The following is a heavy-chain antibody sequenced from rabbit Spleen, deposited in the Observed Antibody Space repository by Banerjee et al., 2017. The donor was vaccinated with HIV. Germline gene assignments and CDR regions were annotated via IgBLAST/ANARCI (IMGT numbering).Heavy chain of an antibody. CDR2: IERIFGNT. V-gene: IGHV1S47*01. Sequence: QEQLVESGGGLVQPGGSLKLSCKASGFAFSNYGWRWVRHAPGKWLGWIGDIERIFGNTFCANWVNGRFTISIHNAQNTLYLQLSSLTAADTATYFCVRDQAGDADYGPYYFNLWGPGTLVTVS. J-gene: IGHJ4*01. D-gene: IGHD2-1*01. CDR3: VRDQAGDADYGPYYFNL. CDR1: GFAFSNYG.